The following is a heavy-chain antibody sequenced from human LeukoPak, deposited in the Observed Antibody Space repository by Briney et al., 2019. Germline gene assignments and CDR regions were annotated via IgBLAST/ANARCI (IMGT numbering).Heavy chain of an antibody. Sequence: SETLSLTCTVSGGSISSGDYYWSWIRQPPGKGLEWIGYIYYSGSTYYNPSLKSRVTISVDTSKNQFSLKLSSVTAADTAVYYCARVQDRYYYDNSGYTHWGQGTLVAVSS. CDR2: IYYSGST. CDR1: GGSISSGDYY. D-gene: IGHD3-22*01. CDR3: ARVQDRYYYDNSGYTH. J-gene: IGHJ4*02. V-gene: IGHV4-30-4*02.